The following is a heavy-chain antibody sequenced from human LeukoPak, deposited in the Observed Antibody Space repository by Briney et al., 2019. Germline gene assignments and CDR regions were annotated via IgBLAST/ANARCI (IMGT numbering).Heavy chain of an antibody. D-gene: IGHD3-9*01. CDR2: ISGSGGST. CDR3: AKGGDILTGYYPYNWFDP. V-gene: IGHV3-23*01. Sequence: PGGSLRLSCAASGFTFSSYAMSWVRQAPGKGLEWVSAISGSGGSTYYADSVKGRFTIPRDNSKNTLYLQMNSLRAEDTAVYYCAKGGDILTGYYPYNWFDPWGQGTLVTVSS. CDR1: GFTFSSYA. J-gene: IGHJ5*02.